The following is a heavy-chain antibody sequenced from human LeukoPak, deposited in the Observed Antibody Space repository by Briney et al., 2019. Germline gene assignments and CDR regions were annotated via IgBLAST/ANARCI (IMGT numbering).Heavy chain of an antibody. Sequence: GGSLRLSRAASGFTVSSNCMSWVRQAPGKGLEWVSVIYSGGSTYYADSVKGRFTISRDNSKNALYLQMNSLRAEDTAVYYCARDGYYGSSGLGGFDLWGRGTLVTVSS. CDR2: IYSGGST. V-gene: IGHV3-53*01. J-gene: IGHJ2*01. CDR3: ARDGYYGSSGLGGFDL. D-gene: IGHD3-22*01. CDR1: GFTVSSNC.